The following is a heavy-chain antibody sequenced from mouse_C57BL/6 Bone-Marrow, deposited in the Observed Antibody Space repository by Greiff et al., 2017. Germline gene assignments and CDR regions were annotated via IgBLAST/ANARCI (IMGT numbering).Heavy chain of an antibody. V-gene: IGHV5-6*01. CDR3: ARHTLLTMVVAPHYYAMDY. CDR2: ISSGGSYT. J-gene: IGHJ4*01. Sequence: EVQGVESGGDLVKPGGSLKLSCAASGFTFSSYGMSWVRQTPDKRLEWVATISSGGSYTYYPDSVKGRFTISRDNAKNTLYLQMSSLKSEDTAMYYCARHTLLTMVVAPHYYAMDYWGQGTSVTVSS. D-gene: IGHD1-1*01. CDR1: GFTFSSYG.